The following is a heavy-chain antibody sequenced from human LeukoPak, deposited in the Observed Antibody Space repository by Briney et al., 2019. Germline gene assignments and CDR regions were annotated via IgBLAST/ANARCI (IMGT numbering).Heavy chain of an antibody. CDR2: IYPRDSYI. Sequence: GESLRISCKGSGFSFTSYWISWVRQMPGKGLEWMARIYPRDSYINYNPSFQGHVTISADKSINTAYLQWSSLKASDTAIYYCASRYASTWYNYWGQGTLVSVSA. D-gene: IGHD6-13*01. CDR3: ASRYASTWYNY. CDR1: GFSFTSYW. J-gene: IGHJ4*02. V-gene: IGHV5-10-1*01.